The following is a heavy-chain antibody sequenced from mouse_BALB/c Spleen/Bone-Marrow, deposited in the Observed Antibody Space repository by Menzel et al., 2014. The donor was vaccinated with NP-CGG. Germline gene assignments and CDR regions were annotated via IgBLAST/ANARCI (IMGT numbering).Heavy chain of an antibody. CDR2: INPSSGYT. J-gene: IGHJ3*01. CDR1: GYTFTSYT. V-gene: IGHV1-4*01. Sequence: QVQLQQSGAELARPGASVKMSCKASGYTFTSYTMHWVKQRPGQGLEWIGYINPSSGYTNYNQKFKDKATLTADKSSSTAYMQLSSLTSEDSAVYYCAIYSYYRYDEGASFAYRGQGTLLTASA. D-gene: IGHD2-14*01. CDR3: AIYSYYRYDEGASFAY.